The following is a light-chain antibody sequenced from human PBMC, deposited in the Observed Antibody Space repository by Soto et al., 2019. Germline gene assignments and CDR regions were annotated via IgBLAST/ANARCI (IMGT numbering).Light chain of an antibody. CDR3: QHYNSYSEA. CDR2: KAS. J-gene: IGKJ1*01. Sequence: DIQMTQSPSTLPASVGDRVTITCRASQSISTWLAWYQQKPGKAPNLLIYKASYLASGVPSRFSGGGSGTEFTLTISSLQPDDFATYYCQHYNSYSEAFGQGTKVDI. V-gene: IGKV1-5*03. CDR1: QSISTW.